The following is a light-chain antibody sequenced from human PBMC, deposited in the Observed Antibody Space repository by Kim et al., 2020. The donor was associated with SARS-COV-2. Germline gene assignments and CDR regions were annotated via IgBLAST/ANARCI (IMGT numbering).Light chain of an antibody. CDR3: QHYSRFPYT. J-gene: IGKJ2*01. CDR1: QTISTW. V-gene: IGKV1-5*03. Sequence: DIQMTQSPSTLSASVGDRVTITCRANQTISTWLAWYQQKPGKAPNLLIYLASTLESGVPSRFIGSGSGTEFTLTIDSLQPDDFATYYCQHYSRFPYTFGQGTKLEI. CDR2: LAS.